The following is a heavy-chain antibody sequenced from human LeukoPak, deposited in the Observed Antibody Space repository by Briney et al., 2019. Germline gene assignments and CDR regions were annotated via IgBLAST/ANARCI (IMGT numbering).Heavy chain of an antibody. V-gene: IGHV4-34*01. Sequence: PSETLSLTCAVYGGSFSGYYWSWIRQPPGKGLEWIGEINHSGSTNYNPSLKSRVTISVDTSKNQFSLKLSSVTAADTAVYYCAREGSSSSWAPFDPWGQGTLVTVSS. J-gene: IGHJ5*02. D-gene: IGHD6-6*01. CDR3: AREGSSSSWAPFDP. CDR1: GGSFSGYY. CDR2: INHSGST.